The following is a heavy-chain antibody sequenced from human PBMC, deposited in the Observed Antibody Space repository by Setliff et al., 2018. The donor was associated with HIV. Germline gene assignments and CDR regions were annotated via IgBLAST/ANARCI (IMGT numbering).Heavy chain of an antibody. V-gene: IGHV7-4-1*02. D-gene: IGHD1-26*01. CDR1: GYTLTTFG. J-gene: IGHJ4*02. CDR3: ARVGSYWSTFDY. CDR2: INTETGNP. Sequence: ASVKVSCKASGYTLTTFGISWVRQAPGQGLEWMGWINTETGNPMYAQGFTGRFVFSLDASVSTAYLQISSLKTEDTAMYYCARVGSYWSTFDYWGQGALVTVTS.